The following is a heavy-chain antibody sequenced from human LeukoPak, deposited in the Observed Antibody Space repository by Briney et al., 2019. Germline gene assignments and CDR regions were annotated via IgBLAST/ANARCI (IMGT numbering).Heavy chain of an antibody. CDR1: GESIRSSTYY. D-gene: IGHD3-22*01. V-gene: IGHV4-39*01. CDR3: ATRGNYYYDTSGSYILAEIDY. CDR2: IHHSGTT. Sequence: SETLSLTCTVSGESIRSSTYYWGWIRQPPGKGLEWIGSIHHSGTTYYNPSLESRVSMSVDTSKNQFSLELSSVTAADTAVYYCATRGNYYYDTSGSYILAEIDYWGQGSLVTVSS. J-gene: IGHJ4*02.